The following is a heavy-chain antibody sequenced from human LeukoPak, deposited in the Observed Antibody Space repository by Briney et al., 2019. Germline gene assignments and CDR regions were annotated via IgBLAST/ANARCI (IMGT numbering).Heavy chain of an antibody. V-gene: IGHV3-48*03. Sequence: GGSLRLSCEASGFTFSGYEMNWVRQAPGKGLEWISYICGSGVTTFSADSVKGRFTISRDNAKNLLYLQMNSLRAEDTAVYYCARDLYYVGSATYVPGLPDYWGQGTLVTVSS. D-gene: IGHD3-10*01. J-gene: IGHJ4*02. CDR2: ICGSGVTT. CDR3: ARDLYYVGSATYVPGLPDY. CDR1: GFTFSGYE.